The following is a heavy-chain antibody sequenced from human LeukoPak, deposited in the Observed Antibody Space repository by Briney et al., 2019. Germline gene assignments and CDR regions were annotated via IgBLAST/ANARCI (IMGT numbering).Heavy chain of an antibody. J-gene: IGHJ5*02. Sequence: KSSETLSLTCAVYGGSFSGYYWSWIRQPPGKGLERIGEINHSGSTNYNPSLKSRVTISVDTSKNQFSLKLSSVTAADTAVYYCARHQIGYCSSTSCSNWFDPWGQGTLDTVSS. V-gene: IGHV4-34*01. CDR2: INHSGST. D-gene: IGHD2-2*01. CDR1: GGSFSGYY. CDR3: ARHQIGYCSSTSCSNWFDP.